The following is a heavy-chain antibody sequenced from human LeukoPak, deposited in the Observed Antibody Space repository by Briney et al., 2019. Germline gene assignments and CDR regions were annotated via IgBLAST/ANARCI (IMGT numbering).Heavy chain of an antibody. D-gene: IGHD2-21*02. V-gene: IGHV3-21*01. CDR1: GFTFSRYS. CDR3: ASRNQYCGGDCFWAFDI. CDR2: ISSSGSYI. Sequence: PGGSLRLSCGASGFTFSRYSMNWVRHAPGKGLEWVSSISSSGSYIYYADSVKGRFTISRDNAKNSLYLQMNSLRAEDTAVYYCASRNQYCGGDCFWAFDIWGQGTMVTVSS. J-gene: IGHJ3*02.